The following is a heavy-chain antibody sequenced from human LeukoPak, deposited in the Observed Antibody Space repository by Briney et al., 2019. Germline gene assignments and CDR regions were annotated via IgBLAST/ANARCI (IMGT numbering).Heavy chain of an antibody. J-gene: IGHJ5*02. Sequence: APVKVSCKASGYTFTRYYMHGVRQAPGQGLEWMGIINPSSGTTTYAQKFQGRGTMTRDTSTSTVYMELSGLMSEDTAVYYCARDYTGGGSSWSDNWFDPWGQGTLVTVSS. CDR2: INPSSGTT. D-gene: IGHD6-13*01. CDR1: GYTFTRYY. CDR3: ARDYTGGGSSWSDNWFDP. V-gene: IGHV1-46*01.